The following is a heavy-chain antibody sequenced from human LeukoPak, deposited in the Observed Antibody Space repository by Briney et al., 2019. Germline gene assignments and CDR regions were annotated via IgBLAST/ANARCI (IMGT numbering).Heavy chain of an antibody. V-gene: IGHV3-23*01. D-gene: IGHD6-6*01. Sequence: GRSLRLSCAASGFTFRSSGMSWVRQAPGKGLGWVSSISGRGTRTYYADSVRGRLTISRDNSKNTVFLQMSGLRAEDTAIYYCAKDKGRITIAAPKDAFDIWGQGTVVTVSS. CDR3: AKDKGRITIAAPKDAFDI. J-gene: IGHJ3*02. CDR1: GFTFRSSG. CDR2: ISGRGTRT.